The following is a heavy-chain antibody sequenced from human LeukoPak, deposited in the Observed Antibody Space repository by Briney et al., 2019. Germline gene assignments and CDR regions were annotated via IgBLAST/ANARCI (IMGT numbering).Heavy chain of an antibody. CDR3: ARAKGGGFDY. J-gene: IGHJ4*02. V-gene: IGHV3-21*01. Sequence: GGSLRLSCAASGFTFRSYSMNWVRQAPGKGLEWVSSISSSSSYIYYADSVKGRFTISRDNAKNSLYLQMNSLRAEDTAVYYCARAKGGGFDYWGQGTLVTVSS. D-gene: IGHD3-16*01. CDR2: ISSSSSYI. CDR1: GFTFRSYS.